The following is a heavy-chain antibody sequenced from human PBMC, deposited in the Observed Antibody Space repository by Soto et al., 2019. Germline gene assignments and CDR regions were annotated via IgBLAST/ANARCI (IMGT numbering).Heavy chain of an antibody. CDR3: AREVYSSSYGFDY. CDR2: IIPIFGTA. V-gene: IGHV1-69*13. CDR1: GGTFSSYA. D-gene: IGHD6-6*01. J-gene: IGHJ4*02. Sequence: SVKVSCKASGGTFSSYAISWVRQAPGQGLEWMGGIIPIFGTANYAQKFQGRVTITADESTSTAYMELSSLRSEDTAVYYCAREVYSSSYGFDYWGQGTLVTVYS.